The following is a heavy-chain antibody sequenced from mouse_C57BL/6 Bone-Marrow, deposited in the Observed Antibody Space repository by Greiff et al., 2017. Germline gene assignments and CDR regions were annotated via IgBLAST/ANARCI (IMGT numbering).Heavy chain of an antibody. Sequence: QVQLQQSGAELVRPGASVTLSCKASGYTFTDYEMHWVKQTPVHGLEWIGAIDPETGGTAYNQKFKGKAILTADKSSSTAYMELRSLTSEDSAVYYCTRRDRGYDYPWFAYWGQGTLVTVSA. CDR3: TRRDRGYDYPWFAY. CDR1: GYTFTDYE. V-gene: IGHV1-15*01. D-gene: IGHD2-4*01. J-gene: IGHJ3*01. CDR2: IDPETGGT.